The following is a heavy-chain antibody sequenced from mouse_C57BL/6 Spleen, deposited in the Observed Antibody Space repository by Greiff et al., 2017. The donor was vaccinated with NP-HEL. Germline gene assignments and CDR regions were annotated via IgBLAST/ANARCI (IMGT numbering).Heavy chain of an antibody. CDR3: ARKALLYLDY. D-gene: IGHD2-1*01. V-gene: IGHV5-17*01. CDR2: ISSGSSTI. J-gene: IGHJ2*01. Sequence: EVMLVESGGGLVKPGGSLKLSCAASGFTFSDYGMHWVRQAPEKGLEWVAYISSGSSTIYYADTVKGRFTISRDNAKNTLFLQMTSLRSEDTAMYYCARKALLYLDYWGQGTTLTVSS. CDR1: GFTFSDYG.